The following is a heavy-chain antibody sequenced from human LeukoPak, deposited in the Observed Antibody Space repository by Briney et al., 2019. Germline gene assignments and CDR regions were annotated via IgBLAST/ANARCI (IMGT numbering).Heavy chain of an antibody. J-gene: IGHJ6*02. D-gene: IGHD3-22*01. CDR2: INHSGST. Sequence: SETLSLTCAVYGGSFSGYYWSWIRQPPGKGLEWIGEINHSGSTNYNPSLKSRVTISVDTSKNQFSLKLSSVTAADTAVYYCARSGPAQSSGPYYYYGMDVWGQGTTDTVSS. CDR1: GGSFSGYY. V-gene: IGHV4-34*01. CDR3: ARSGPAQSSGPYYYYGMDV.